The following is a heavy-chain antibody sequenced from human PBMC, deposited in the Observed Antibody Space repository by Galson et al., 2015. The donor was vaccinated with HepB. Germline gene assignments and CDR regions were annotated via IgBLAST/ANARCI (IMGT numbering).Heavy chain of an antibody. CDR2: MNPNSGNT. CDR1: GYTFTSYD. Sequence: SVKVSCKASGYTFTSYDINWVRQATGQGLEWMGWMNPNSGNTGYAQKFQGRVTMTRNTSISTAYMELSSLRSEDTAVYYCARAGAPISYYDFWSGYFDYYYYGMDVWGQGTTVTVSS. D-gene: IGHD3-3*01. V-gene: IGHV1-8*01. J-gene: IGHJ6*02. CDR3: ARAGAPISYYDFWSGYFDYYYYGMDV.